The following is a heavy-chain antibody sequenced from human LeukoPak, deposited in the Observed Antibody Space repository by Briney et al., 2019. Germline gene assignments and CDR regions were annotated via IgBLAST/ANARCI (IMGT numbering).Heavy chain of an antibody. CDR1: GYTFTGYY. CDR2: INPNSGGT. J-gene: IGHJ4*02. V-gene: IGHV1-2*02. CDR3: ARDNEGQQLTESKDY. D-gene: IGHD6-13*01. Sequence: ASVKVSCKASGYTFTGYYMHWVRQAPGQGLEWMGWINPNSGGTNYAQKFQGRVTMTRDTSISTAYMELSRLRSDDTAVYYCARDNEGQQLTESKDYWGQGTLVTVST.